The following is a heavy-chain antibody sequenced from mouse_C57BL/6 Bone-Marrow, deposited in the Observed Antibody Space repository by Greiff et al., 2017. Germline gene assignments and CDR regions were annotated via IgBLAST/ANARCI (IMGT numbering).Heavy chain of an antibody. CDR2: ISYDGSN. CDR3: ARGVWLLPLYAMDY. CDR1: GYSITSGYY. Sequence: EVKLVESGPGLVKPSQSLSLTCSVTGYSITSGYYWNWIRQFPGNKLEWMGYISYDGSNNYNPSLKNRISITRDTSKNQFFLKLNAVTTEDTATFYCARGVWLLPLYAMDYWGQGTSVTVSS. D-gene: IGHD2-3*01. J-gene: IGHJ4*01. V-gene: IGHV3-6*01.